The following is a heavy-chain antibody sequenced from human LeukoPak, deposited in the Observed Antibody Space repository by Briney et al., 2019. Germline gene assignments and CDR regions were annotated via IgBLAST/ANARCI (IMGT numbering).Heavy chain of an antibody. Sequence: GGSLRLSCAASGFTFSSYEMNWVRQAPGKGLEWVSYISSSGSGSTVYNADSVKGRFTTSRDNAKNSLYLQMNSLRAEDTAVYYCAKVIAAAGTGYYYGMDVWGQGTTVTVSS. CDR2: ISSSGSGSTV. CDR1: GFTFSSYE. J-gene: IGHJ6*02. CDR3: AKVIAAAGTGYYYGMDV. D-gene: IGHD6-13*01. V-gene: IGHV3-48*03.